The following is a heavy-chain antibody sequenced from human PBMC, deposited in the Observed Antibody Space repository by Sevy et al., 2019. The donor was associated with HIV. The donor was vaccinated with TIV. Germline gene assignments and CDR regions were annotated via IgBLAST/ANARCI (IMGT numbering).Heavy chain of an antibody. V-gene: IGHV3-20*04. J-gene: IGHJ3*02. CDR1: GFTFDDYG. CDR3: ARVLVVVTALRTFDAFDI. Sequence: GESLKISCAASGFTFDDYGMSWVRQAPGKGLEWVSGINWNGGSTGYADSVKGRFTISRDNAKNSLYLQMNSLRAEDTALYYCARVLVVVTALRTFDAFDIWGQGTMVTVSS. D-gene: IGHD2-21*02. CDR2: INWNGGST.